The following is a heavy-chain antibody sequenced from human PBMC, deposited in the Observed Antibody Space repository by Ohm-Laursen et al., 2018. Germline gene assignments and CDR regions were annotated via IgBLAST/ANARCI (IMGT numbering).Heavy chain of an antibody. J-gene: IGHJ3*02. CDR2: MNPKNDDT. CDR1: GYTFINYD. D-gene: IGHD1-7*01. CDR3: ARGRLSGTRRALDI. Sequence: ASVKVSCKTSGYTFINYDIHWVRQASGQGLEWMGWMNPKNDDTGYAHKFRGRVTMSRNTSISTANLEMTSLRSEDTAVYYCARGRLSGTRRALDIWGQGTLVTVSS. V-gene: IGHV1-8*01.